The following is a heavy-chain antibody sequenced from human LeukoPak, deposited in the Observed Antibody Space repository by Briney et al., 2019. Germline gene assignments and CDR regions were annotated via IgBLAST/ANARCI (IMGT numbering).Heavy chain of an antibody. CDR1: GGSISSYY. V-gene: IGHV4-59*01. CDR3: ARDGGYYDSSGSREYFQH. D-gene: IGHD3-22*01. J-gene: IGHJ1*01. CDR2: IYYSGST. Sequence: SETLSLTCTVSGGSISSYYWSWIRQPPGKGLEWIGYIYYSGSTNYNPSLKSRVTISVDTSKNQFSLKLSSVTAADTAVYYCARDGGYYDSSGSREYFQHWGQGTLVTVSS.